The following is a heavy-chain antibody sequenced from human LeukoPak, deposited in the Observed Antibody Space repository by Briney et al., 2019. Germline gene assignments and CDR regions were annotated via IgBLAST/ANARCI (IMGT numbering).Heavy chain of an antibody. CDR2: INTDGSIT. J-gene: IGHJ4*02. V-gene: IGHV3-74*01. Sequence: GGSLRLSCVASGFTFRSYWMHWVRQAPGKGLVWVSRINTDGSITTYANSVKGRFTISRDNAKNTLYLQMNSLRAEDTGIYYCARDQRGNWNDTPRYWGQGTLVTVSS. CDR1: GFTFRSYW. CDR3: ARDQRGNWNDTPRY. D-gene: IGHD1-1*01.